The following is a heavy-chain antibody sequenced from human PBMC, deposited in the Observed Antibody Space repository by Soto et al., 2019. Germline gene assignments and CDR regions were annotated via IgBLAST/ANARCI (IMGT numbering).Heavy chain of an antibody. J-gene: IGHJ4*02. CDR3: ARGGIQLSYAFDY. V-gene: IGHV4-4*07. D-gene: IGHD5-18*01. Sequence: SETLSLTCSVSGTSVSNYYWSWIRQPAGKGLEHIGRIYTSGSTSYDPSLKSRVTMSMDTSQTQIYLNLTSVTAADTAVYYCARGGIQLSYAFDYWGQGIQVTVSS. CDR1: GTSVSNYY. CDR2: IYTSGST.